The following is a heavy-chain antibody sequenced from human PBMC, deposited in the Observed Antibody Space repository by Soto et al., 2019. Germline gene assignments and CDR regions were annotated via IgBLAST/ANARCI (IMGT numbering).Heavy chain of an antibody. CDR2: ISGSGGST. J-gene: IGHJ4*02. V-gene: IGHV3-23*01. CDR1: GFTFSSYA. CDR3: AKDDPPQRWLQFLVTN. D-gene: IGHD3-3*01. Sequence: GGSLRFSCAASGFTFSSYAMSWVRQAPGKGLEWVSAISGSGGSTYYADSVKGRFTISRDNSKNTLYLQMNSLRAEDTAVYYCAKDDPPQRWLQFLVTNWGQGTLVTVSS.